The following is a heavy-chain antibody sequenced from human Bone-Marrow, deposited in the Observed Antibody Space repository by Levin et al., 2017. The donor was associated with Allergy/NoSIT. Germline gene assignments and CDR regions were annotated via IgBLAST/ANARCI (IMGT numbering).Heavy chain of an antibody. V-gene: IGHV3-53*01. CDR3: ARGVGRGFDF. CDR1: EFSISNTY. Sequence: LSLPCAASEFSISNTYMSWVRQAPGKGLEWVSVFYASGGTYYADSVKGRFTISRDTSKNTLYLQMNSLRAEDTAVYYCARGVGRGFDFWGQGTLVTVSS. CDR2: FYASGGT. D-gene: IGHD3-16*01. J-gene: IGHJ5*01.